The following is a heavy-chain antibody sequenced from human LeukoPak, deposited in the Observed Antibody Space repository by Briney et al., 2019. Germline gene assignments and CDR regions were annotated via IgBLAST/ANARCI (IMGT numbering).Heavy chain of an antibody. CDR1: GFTFSSYG. Sequence: GGSLRLSCAASGFTFSSYGMHWVRQAPGKGLEWVAVISYDGSNKYYADSVKGRFTISRDNSKNTLYLQMNSLRAEDTAVYYCAKVWYYDSSGYSQGDDALDIWGQGTMVTVSS. J-gene: IGHJ3*02. CDR2: ISYDGSNK. CDR3: AKVWYYDSSGYSQGDDALDI. V-gene: IGHV3-30*18. D-gene: IGHD3-22*01.